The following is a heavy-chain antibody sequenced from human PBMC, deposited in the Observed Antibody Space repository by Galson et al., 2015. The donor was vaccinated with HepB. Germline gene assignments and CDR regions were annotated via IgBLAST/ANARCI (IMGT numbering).Heavy chain of an antibody. V-gene: IGHV1-69*13. D-gene: IGHD2-15*01. CDR3: ARDIGGSSDRPRFPGEYMDV. CDR2: ILPIFGTA. J-gene: IGHJ6*03. Sequence: SVKVSCKVSGGTFSSYGMSWVRQAPGQGLEWMGGILPIFGTANYAQKFQGRATITADESTSTAYMDLSSLRSEDTAVYYCARDIGGSSDRPRFPGEYMDVWGKGTTVTVSS. CDR1: GGTFSSYG.